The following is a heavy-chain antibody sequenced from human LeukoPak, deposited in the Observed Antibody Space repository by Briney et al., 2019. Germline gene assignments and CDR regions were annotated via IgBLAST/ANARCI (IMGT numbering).Heavy chain of an antibody. D-gene: IGHD2-2*02. Sequence: PGGSLRLSCAASGFSFSNVWMSWVRQAPGKGLEWVGRIKSKSDGGKTDYAAPVKGRFTISRDDSKNTLSLQINSLKTEDTAVYYCTTFTCGRTTCYSEYWSQGTLVTVSS. CDR2: IKSKSDGGKT. J-gene: IGHJ4*02. V-gene: IGHV3-15*01. CDR1: GFSFSNVW. CDR3: TTFTCGRTTCYSEY.